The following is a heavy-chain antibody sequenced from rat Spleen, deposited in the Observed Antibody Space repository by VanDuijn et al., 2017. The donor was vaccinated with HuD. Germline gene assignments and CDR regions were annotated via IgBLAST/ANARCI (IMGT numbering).Heavy chain of an antibody. V-gene: IGHV1-43*01. CDR1: GYTFTSYF. CDR2: INTGSGGT. D-gene: IGHD1-9*01. Sequence: QVKLQQSGAELAKPGSSVKISCKASGYTFTSYFISWIKQTTGQGLEYIGYINTGSGGTNYNEKFKGKATLTVDKSSSTAFMQLSSLTPDDSAVYYCARDYGYNLYVMDAWGQGASVTVSS. J-gene: IGHJ4*01. CDR3: ARDYGYNLYVMDA.